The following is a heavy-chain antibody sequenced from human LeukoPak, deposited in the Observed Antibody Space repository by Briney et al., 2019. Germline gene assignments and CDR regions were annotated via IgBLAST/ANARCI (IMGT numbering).Heavy chain of an antibody. CDR1: GYTFTGYY. J-gene: IGHJ3*02. CDR3: ARGESHRGSYYYDSSGYYYAAFDI. Sequence: SVKVSCKASGYTFTGYYMHWVRQAPGQGLEWMGGIIPIFGTANYAQKFQGRVTITADESTSTAYMELSSLRSEDTAVYYCARGESHRGSYYYDSSGYYYAAFDIWGQGTMVTVSS. D-gene: IGHD3-22*01. CDR2: IIPIFGTA. V-gene: IGHV1-69*13.